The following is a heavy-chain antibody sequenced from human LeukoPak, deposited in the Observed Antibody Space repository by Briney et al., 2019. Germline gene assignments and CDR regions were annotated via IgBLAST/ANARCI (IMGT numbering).Heavy chain of an antibody. J-gene: IGHJ4*02. CDR1: GGSISSSSYY. CDR2: IYYSGST. V-gene: IGHV4-39*02. CDR3: ARDAPGYCSSTSCSIERDFDY. D-gene: IGHD2-2*01. Sequence: SETLSLTCTVSGGSISSSSYYWGWIRQPPGKGLEWIGSIYYSGSTYYNPSLKSRVTISVDTSKNQFSLKLSSVTAADTAVYYCARDAPGYCSSTSCSIERDFDYWGQGTPVTVSS.